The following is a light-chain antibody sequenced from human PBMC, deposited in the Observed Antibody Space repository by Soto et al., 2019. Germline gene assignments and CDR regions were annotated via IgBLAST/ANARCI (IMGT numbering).Light chain of an antibody. CDR1: QSLLHSNGYTY. J-gene: IGKJ4*01. CDR3: MQGLQTPT. Sequence: IVMTQSPLSLPVTPGEPASISCRSNQSLLHSNGYTYLDWYLQKSGQSPQLLIYLGSNRASGVPDRFSGSGSGTDFTLKISRVEAEDVGIYYCMQGLQTPTFGGVTKVEIK. CDR2: LGS. V-gene: IGKV2-28*01.